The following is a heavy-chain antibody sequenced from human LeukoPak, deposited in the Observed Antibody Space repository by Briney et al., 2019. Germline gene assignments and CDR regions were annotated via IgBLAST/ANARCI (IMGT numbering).Heavy chain of an antibody. CDR1: GFTFSSYS. CDR3: ARGEFGDYYYFYMDV. V-gene: IGHV3-21*01. CDR2: I. J-gene: IGHJ6*03. Sequence: GGSLRLSCAASGFTFSSYSMNWVRQAPGKGLEWVSSIYYGDSVNGRFTISRDDAKNSLFLQMNSLRAEDTATYYCARGEFGDYYYFYMDVWGKGTTVTVSS. D-gene: IGHD2/OR15-2a*01.